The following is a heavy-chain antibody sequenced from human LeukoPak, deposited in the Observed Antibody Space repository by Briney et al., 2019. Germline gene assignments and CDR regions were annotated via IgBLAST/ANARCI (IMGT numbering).Heavy chain of an antibody. CDR1: GYSFTTYW. CDR3: ARQHGYSWIDDAFDI. Sequence: GESLKISCKGSGYSFTTYWIGWVRQMPGKGLEWMGIIYAGDSDTRYSPSFQGQVTISADKSISTAYLQWSSLKASDTAMYYCARQHGYSWIDDAFDIWGQGTMVTVSS. J-gene: IGHJ3*02. V-gene: IGHV5-51*01. CDR2: IYAGDSDT. D-gene: IGHD5-18*01.